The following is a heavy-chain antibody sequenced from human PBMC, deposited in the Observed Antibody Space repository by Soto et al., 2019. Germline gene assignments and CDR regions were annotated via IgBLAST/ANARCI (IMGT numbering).Heavy chain of an antibody. J-gene: IGHJ6*02. CDR2: IWYDGSNK. D-gene: IGHD3-10*01. CDR3: GRGRRILGFGEPSSRGMDV. Sequence: PGGSLRLSCAASGFTFSSYGMHWVRQAPGKGLEWVAVIWYDGSNKYYADSVKGRFTISRDNSKNTLYLQMNSLRAEDTAVYYCGRGRRILGFGEPSSRGMDVWGQGTTVTAP. V-gene: IGHV3-33*01. CDR1: GFTFSSYG.